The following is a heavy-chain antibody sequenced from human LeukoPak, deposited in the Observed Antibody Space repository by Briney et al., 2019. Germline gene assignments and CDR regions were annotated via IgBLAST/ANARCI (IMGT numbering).Heavy chain of an antibody. J-gene: IGHJ6*03. Sequence: SETLSLTCTVSGYSISSGYYWGWIRQPPGKGLEWIGSIYHSGSTYYNPSLKSRVTVSVDTSKNQFSLKLSSVTAADTAVYYCARDGRYYGSGSPPGYYMDVWGKGTTVTVSS. CDR2: IYHSGST. CDR3: ARDGRYYGSGSPPGYYMDV. D-gene: IGHD3-10*01. CDR1: GYSISSGYY. V-gene: IGHV4-38-2*02.